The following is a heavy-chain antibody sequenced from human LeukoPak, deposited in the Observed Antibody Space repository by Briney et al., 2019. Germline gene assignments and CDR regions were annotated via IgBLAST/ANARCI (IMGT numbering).Heavy chain of an antibody. CDR1: GFTFSSYA. Sequence: GRSLRLSCAASGFTFSSYAMHWVRQAPGKRLEWVAVLWFDGSNTYYADSVKGRFTISRDNSKNTLYLQMNSLRAEDTAVYYCAKDPYYYDSSDYLRDVRGYFDLWGRGTLVTVSS. J-gene: IGHJ2*01. CDR2: LWFDGSNT. CDR3: AKDPYYYDSSDYLRDVRGYFDL. D-gene: IGHD3-22*01. V-gene: IGHV3-33*06.